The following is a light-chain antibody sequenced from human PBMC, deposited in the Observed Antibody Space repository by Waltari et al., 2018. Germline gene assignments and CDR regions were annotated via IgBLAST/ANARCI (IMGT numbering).Light chain of an antibody. CDR3: QQYYSYPRT. J-gene: IGKJ1*01. Sequence: AIRITQSPSSLSASTGDSATITCLASQGIRSYLAWYQQKPGKAPKLLIYAASTLQSGVPSMFSGSGSGTDFTLTISCLQSEDFATYYCQQYYSYPRTFGQGTKVEIK. CDR2: AAS. V-gene: IGKV1-8*01. CDR1: QGIRSY.